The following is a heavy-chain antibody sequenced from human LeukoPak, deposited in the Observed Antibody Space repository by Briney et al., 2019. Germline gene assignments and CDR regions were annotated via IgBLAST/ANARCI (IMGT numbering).Heavy chain of an antibody. Sequence: SETLSLTCTVSGGSVSSGSYYWSWIRQPPGKGLEWIGYIYYSGSTNYNPSLKSRVTISVDTSKNQFSLKLSSVTAADTAVYYCARASRIVGAVKGAFDIWGQGTMVTVSS. CDR3: ARASRIVGAVKGAFDI. CDR2: IYYSGST. J-gene: IGHJ3*02. CDR1: GGSVSSGSYY. V-gene: IGHV4-61*01. D-gene: IGHD1-26*01.